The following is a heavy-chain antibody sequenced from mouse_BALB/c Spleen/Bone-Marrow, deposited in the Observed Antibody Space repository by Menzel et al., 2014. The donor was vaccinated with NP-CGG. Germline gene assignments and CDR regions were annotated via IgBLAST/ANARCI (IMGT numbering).Heavy chain of an antibody. CDR2: ISDGGSYT. J-gene: IGHJ4*01. Sequence: EVQLQQSGGGLVKPGGSLKLSCAASGFTFSDYYMYWVRQTPEKRLEWVATISDGGSYTYYPDSVKGRFTISRDNAKNNLYLQMSSLKSEDTAMYYCARDYDYAMDYWGQGTSDTVSS. D-gene: IGHD2-12*01. V-gene: IGHV5-4*02. CDR1: GFTFSDYY. CDR3: ARDYDYAMDY.